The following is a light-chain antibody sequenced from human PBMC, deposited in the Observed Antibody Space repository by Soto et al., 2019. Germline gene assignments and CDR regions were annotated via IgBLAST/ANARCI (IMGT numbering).Light chain of an antibody. Sequence: DIQMTQSPSSLSASVGDRVTITCRASQGIYNYLAWCQQKPGKAPKLLIYAASTLEAGVPSRFSGSGSGTDFSLTISSLQPEDVATYYCHKYNSALLTFGQGTRPEIK. CDR1: QGIYNY. J-gene: IGKJ5*01. CDR2: AAS. CDR3: HKYNSALLT. V-gene: IGKV1-27*01.